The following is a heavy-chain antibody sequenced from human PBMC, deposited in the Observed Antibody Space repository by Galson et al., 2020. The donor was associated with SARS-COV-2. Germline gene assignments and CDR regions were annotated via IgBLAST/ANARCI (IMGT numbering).Heavy chain of an antibody. CDR1: GYTLTELS. D-gene: IGHD1-26*01. V-gene: IGHV1-24*01. J-gene: IGHJ3*02. CDR2: FDPEDGET. Sequence: ASVKVSCKVSGYTLTELSMHWVRQAPGKGLEWMGGFDPEDGETIYAQKFQGRVTMTEDTSTDTAYMELSSLRSEDTSVYYCATGDGTVGYDAFDIWGQGTMVTVSS. CDR3: ATGDGTVGYDAFDI.